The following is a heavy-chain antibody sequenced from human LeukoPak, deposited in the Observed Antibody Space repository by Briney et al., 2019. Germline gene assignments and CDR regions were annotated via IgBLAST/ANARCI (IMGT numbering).Heavy chain of an antibody. J-gene: IGHJ4*02. CDR2: ISGSGGST. D-gene: IGHD6-13*01. CDR3: AKAALPGIAGGFGY. V-gene: IGHV3-23*01. CDR1: GITFNNFG. Sequence: GGSLRLSCAASGITFNNFGMSWVRQAPGKGLEWVSAISGSGGSTYYADSVKGRFTISRDNSKNTLYLQMNSLRAEDTAVYYCAKAALPGIAGGFGYWGQGTLVTVSS.